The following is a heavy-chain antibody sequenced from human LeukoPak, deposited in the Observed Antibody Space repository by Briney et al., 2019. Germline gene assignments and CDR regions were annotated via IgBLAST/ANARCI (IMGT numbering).Heavy chain of an antibody. D-gene: IGHD3-22*01. V-gene: IGHV3-30*04. J-gene: IGHJ6*02. CDR2: ISSNGKNK. CDR3: ARPMYYYDSSGSLAV. CDR1: GFTFSSYG. Sequence: PGGSLRLSCAASGFTFSSYGIHWVRQAPGKWLEWVALISSNGKNKDYADSVKGRFTISRDNSKNTLYLQMNSLRAEDTAVCYCARPMYYYDSSGSLAVWGQGTTVTVTS.